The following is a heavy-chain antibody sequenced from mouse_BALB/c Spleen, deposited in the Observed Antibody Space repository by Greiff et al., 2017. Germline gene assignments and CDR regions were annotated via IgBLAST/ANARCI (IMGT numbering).Heavy chain of an antibody. J-gene: IGHJ4*01. CDR3: ARRGTTVVALYAMDY. CDR2: ISSGSSTI. V-gene: IGHV5-17*02. D-gene: IGHD1-1*01. Sequence: EVKVVESGGGLVQPGGSRKLSCAASGFTFSSFGMHWVRQAPEKGLEWVAYISSGSSTIYYADTVKGRFTISRDNPKNTLFLQMTSLRSEDTAMYYCARRGTTVVALYAMDYWGQGTSVTVSS. CDR1: GFTFSSFG.